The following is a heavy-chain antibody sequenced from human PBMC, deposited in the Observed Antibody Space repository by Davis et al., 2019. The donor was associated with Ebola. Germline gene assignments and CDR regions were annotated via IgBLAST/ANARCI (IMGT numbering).Heavy chain of an antibody. CDR3: ARVGFKGEDFGVVIRQPFDY. D-gene: IGHD3-3*01. V-gene: IGHV1-46*01. J-gene: IGHJ4*02. CDR2: INPSGGST. CDR1: GYTFTSCY. Sequence: ASVKVSCKASGYTFTSCYMHWVRQAPGQGLEWMGIINPSGGSTSYAQKFQGRVTMTRDTSTSTVYMELSSLRSEDTAVYYCARVGFKGEDFGVVIRQPFDYWGQGTLVTVSS.